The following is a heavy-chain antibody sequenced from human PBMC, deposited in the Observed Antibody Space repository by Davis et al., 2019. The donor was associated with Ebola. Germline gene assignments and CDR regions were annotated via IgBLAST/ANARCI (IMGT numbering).Heavy chain of an antibody. Sequence: ASVKVSCKASGYTFTSYDINWVRQATGQGLEWMGWMNPNSGNTGYAQKFQGRVTMTRNTSISTAYMELSSLRSEDTAVYYCARPGHRRGGNYGDYYGMDVWGQGTTVTVSS. D-gene: IGHD4-17*01. CDR2: MNPNSGNT. V-gene: IGHV1-8*01. CDR1: GYTFTSYD. J-gene: IGHJ6*02. CDR3: ARPGHRRGGNYGDYYGMDV.